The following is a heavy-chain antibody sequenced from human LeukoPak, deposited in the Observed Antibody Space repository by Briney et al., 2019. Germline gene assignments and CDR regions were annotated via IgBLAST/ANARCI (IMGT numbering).Heavy chain of an antibody. Sequence: PSQTLSLTCTVSGGSISSGSYYWSWIRQPPGKGLEWIGYIYYSGSTNYNPSLKSRVTISVDTSKSQFSLKLSSVTAADTAVYFCARVEESGYDYRGWLDPWGQGTLVTVSS. CDR2: IYYSGST. V-gene: IGHV4-61*01. J-gene: IGHJ5*02. CDR1: GGSISSGSYY. D-gene: IGHD5-12*01. CDR3: ARVEESGYDYRGWLDP.